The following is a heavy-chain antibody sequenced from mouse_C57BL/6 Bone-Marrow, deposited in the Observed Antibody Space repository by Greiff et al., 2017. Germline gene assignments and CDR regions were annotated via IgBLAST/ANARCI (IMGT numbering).Heavy chain of an antibody. D-gene: IGHD2-4*01. Sequence: VQLQQSGAELVKPGASAKLSCTASAFNIQDFYLHWVKQRTEQCLPWIGRVDPEDGDTKCAPKFPGKAPIAADTSSNTAYLQLSSLTSEDTAVYYCARWGYEYPFDNWDRGTTRTGSS. CDR1: AFNIQDFY. CDR2: VDPEDGDT. J-gene: IGHJ2*01. V-gene: IGHV14-2*01. CDR3: ARWGYEYPFDN.